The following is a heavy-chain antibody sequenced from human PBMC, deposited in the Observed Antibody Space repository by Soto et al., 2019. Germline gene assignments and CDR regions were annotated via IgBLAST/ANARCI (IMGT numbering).Heavy chain of an antibody. J-gene: IGHJ4*02. CDR1: GFIFDDYG. Sequence: EVQLVESGGGVVRPGGSLRLSCAASGFIFDDYGMTWVRQTPGKGLEWVSTSNWNGGNTGYADSVQGRFTISRDNAKNSVYLQINSLRAEDTALYYCARATSYDTTPFDYWGQGTLVTVSS. D-gene: IGHD5-12*01. CDR3: ARATSYDTTPFDY. V-gene: IGHV3-20*04. CDR2: SNWNGGNT.